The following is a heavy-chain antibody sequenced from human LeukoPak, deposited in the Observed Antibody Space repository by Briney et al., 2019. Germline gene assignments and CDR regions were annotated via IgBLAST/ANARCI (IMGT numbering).Heavy chain of an antibody. CDR2: ISAYNGNT. V-gene: IGHV1-18*01. D-gene: IGHD2-2*01. Sequence: WASVKVSCKASGYTFTSYGISWVRQAPGQGLEWMGWISAYNGNTNYAKKLQGRVTMTTDTSTSTAYMELRSLRSDDTAVYYCARDPHGAHQLLLRNELYFDYWGQGTLVTVSS. CDR1: GYTFTSYG. CDR3: ARDPHGAHQLLLRNELYFDY. J-gene: IGHJ4*02.